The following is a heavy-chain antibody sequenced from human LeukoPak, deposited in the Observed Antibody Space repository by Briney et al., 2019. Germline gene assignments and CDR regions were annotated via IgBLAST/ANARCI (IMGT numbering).Heavy chain of an antibody. D-gene: IGHD5-12*01. J-gene: IGHJ4*02. CDR1: GGSISSYY. Sequence: PSETLSLTCTVSGGSISSYYWSWIRQPAGKGLEWMWGIYTSGSTNYNPSLKSRVTMSVDTSKNNFFLQLSSVTVADTAVYYCARDLGNSGYDSTFDYWGQGTLVTVSS. CDR3: ARDLGNSGYDSTFDY. V-gene: IGHV4-4*07. CDR2: IYTSGST.